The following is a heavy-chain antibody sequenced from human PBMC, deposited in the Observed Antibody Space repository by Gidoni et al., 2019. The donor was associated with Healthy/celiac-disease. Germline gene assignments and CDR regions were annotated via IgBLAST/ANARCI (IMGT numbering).Heavy chain of an antibody. CDR3: ARGLGIAVAGLYFDY. CDR1: GGTFSSYA. V-gene: IGHV1-69*01. CDR2: IITIFGTA. D-gene: IGHD6-19*01. J-gene: IGHJ4*02. Sequence: QVQLVQSGAEVKKPGSSVTVSCKDSGGTFSSYAISWVRQAPGQGLEWMGGIITIFGTANYAQKFQGRVKMTADEYTSTAYMELSSLRSEDKAVYYCARGLGIAVAGLYFDYWGQGTLVTVSS.